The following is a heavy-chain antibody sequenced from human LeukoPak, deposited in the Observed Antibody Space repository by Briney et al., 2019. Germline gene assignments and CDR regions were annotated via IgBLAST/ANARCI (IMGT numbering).Heavy chain of an antibody. J-gene: IGHJ6*02. V-gene: IGHV3-30*02. CDR1: GFTFSSYG. CDR2: IRYDGSNK. Sequence: GGSLRLSCAASGFTFSSYGMHWVRQAPGKGLEWVAFIRYDGSNKYYADSVKGRFTISRDNSKNTLYLQMNSLRAEDTAVCYCAKSRPFVGDYYYYYGMDVWGQGTTVTVSS. CDR3: AKSRPFVGDYYYYYGMDV. D-gene: IGHD2-21*01.